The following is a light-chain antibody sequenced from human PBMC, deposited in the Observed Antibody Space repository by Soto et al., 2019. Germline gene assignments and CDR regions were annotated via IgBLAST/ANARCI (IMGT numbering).Light chain of an antibody. J-gene: IGKJ4*01. V-gene: IGKV1-5*03. CDR3: QQYHRYPLT. CDR1: QSIGSW. Sequence: DLQMTQSPSTLSASVGDRVTITCRASQSIGSWLAWYQQKPGKAPKVLLYEASTLESGVPSRFSGSGSGTQFTLTLSSLQPDDFATYYCQQYHRYPLTFGGGTKVESK. CDR2: EAS.